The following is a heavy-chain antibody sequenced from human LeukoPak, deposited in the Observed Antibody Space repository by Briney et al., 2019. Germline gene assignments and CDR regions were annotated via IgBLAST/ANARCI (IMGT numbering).Heavy chain of an antibody. CDR1: GGSFSGYY. CDR2: INHSGST. D-gene: IGHD6-19*01. CDR3: ASTPVAGTLFYYYYGMDV. Sequence: SETLSLTCAVYGGSFSGYYWSWIRQPPGKGLEWIGEINHSGSTNYNPSLKSRVTISVDTSKNQFSLKLSSVTAADTAVYYCASTPVAGTLFYYYYGMDVWGQGTTVTVSS. V-gene: IGHV4-34*01. J-gene: IGHJ6*02.